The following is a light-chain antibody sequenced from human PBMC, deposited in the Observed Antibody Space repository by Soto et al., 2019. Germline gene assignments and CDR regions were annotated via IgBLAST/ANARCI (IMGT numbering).Light chain of an antibody. CDR3: QQYHYWPYT. CDR1: RYVSSN. J-gene: IGKJ2*01. Sequence: EIVMTQSPATLSVSPGERATLSCRASRYVSSNLDWYQQKPGQAPRLLIHGASTRATGIPARFSGSGSGTEFTLTISSPQSEDFAVYYCQQYHYWPYTFGQGTKLEIK. CDR2: GAS. V-gene: IGKV3-15*01.